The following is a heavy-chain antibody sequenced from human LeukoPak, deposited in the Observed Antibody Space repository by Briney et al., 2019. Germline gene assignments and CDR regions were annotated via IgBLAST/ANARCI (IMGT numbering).Heavy chain of an antibody. CDR3: AKGLGIAAVLGLDY. V-gene: IGHV3-33*06. CDR2: IWYDGSNK. D-gene: IGHD6-13*01. Sequence: PGGSLRLSCAASGFTFSSYGMHWVRQAPGKGLEWVAVIWYDGSNKYYADSVKGRFTISRDNSKNTLYLQTNSLRAEDTAVYYCAKGLGIAAVLGLDYWGQGTLVTVSS. CDR1: GFTFSSYG. J-gene: IGHJ4*02.